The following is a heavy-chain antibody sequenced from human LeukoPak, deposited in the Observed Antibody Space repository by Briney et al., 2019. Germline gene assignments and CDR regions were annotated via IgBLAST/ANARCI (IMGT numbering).Heavy chain of an antibody. CDR3: ARHPVYGDYASMRYYFDY. J-gene: IGHJ4*02. CDR1: GGSISSSTYY. V-gene: IGHV4-39*01. CDR2: IYYSGST. Sequence: SETLSLTCIVSGGSISSSTYYWGWIRQPPGKGLEWIGSIYYSGSTYYNPSLKSRVTISVDTYKNQFSLKLSSVTAADTAVYYCARHPVYGDYASMRYYFDYWGQGTLVTVSS. D-gene: IGHD4-17*01.